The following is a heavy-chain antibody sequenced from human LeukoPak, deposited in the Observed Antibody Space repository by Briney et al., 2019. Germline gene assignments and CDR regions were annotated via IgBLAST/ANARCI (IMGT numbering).Heavy chain of an antibody. CDR1: GFTFSNYG. J-gene: IGHJ1*01. D-gene: IGHD4-17*01. Sequence: GGSLRLSCVASGFTFSNYGMNWVRQAPGKGLEWVSYISRNSGSIYYAYSVKGRFTISRDNAKNSLYLQMDSLRAEDTAVYYCARPLDDYGDYVSYFHHWGQGTLVTGSS. CDR3: ARPLDDYGDYVSYFHH. CDR2: ISRNSGSI. V-gene: IGHV3-48*01.